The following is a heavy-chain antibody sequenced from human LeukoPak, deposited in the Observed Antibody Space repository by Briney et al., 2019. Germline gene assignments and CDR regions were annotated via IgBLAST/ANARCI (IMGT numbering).Heavy chain of an antibody. CDR1: EFTFSSYV. Sequence: GGSLRLSCSASEFTFSSYVMNGVRQAPEKGLEWVSYIGSSGSPIYYADSVKGRFTISRDNAKNCLYLQMNGLRAEDTAVYYCEIDQGSSWSYWYFDLWGRGTLVTVSS. D-gene: IGHD6-13*01. V-gene: IGHV3-48*03. CDR2: IGSSGSPI. J-gene: IGHJ2*01. CDR3: EIDQGSSWSYWYFDL.